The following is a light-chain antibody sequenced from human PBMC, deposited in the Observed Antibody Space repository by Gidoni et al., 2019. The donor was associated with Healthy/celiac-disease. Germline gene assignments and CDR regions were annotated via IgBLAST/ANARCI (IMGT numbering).Light chain of an antibody. CDR3: QAWDSSTVV. V-gene: IGLV3-1*01. Sequence: SYDLTQPPSVSVSPGQTASITCSGDKLGDKYACWYQKKPGQSPVLVIYQDSKRPSGIHERFSGSNSGNTATLTISGTQAMDEADYYCQAWDSSTVVFGGGTKLTVL. CDR1: KLGDKY. J-gene: IGLJ2*01. CDR2: QDS.